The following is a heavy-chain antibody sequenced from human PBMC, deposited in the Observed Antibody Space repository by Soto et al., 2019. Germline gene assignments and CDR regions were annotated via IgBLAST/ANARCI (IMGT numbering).Heavy chain of an antibody. J-gene: IGHJ5*02. CDR3: VRAGGVGATWSWFDP. V-gene: IGHV3-13*01. CDR2: IGPVGDT. Sequence: EVQLVESGGGFVQPGGSLRLSCAASGFTFSSYDMHWVRQVIGKGLEWVAAIGPVGDTHFPDSVNGRFTISRENVKNSLYLQMNSLRAEDTAVYYCVRAGGVGATWSWFDPWGQGSLVTVSS. D-gene: IGHD1-26*01. CDR1: GFTFSSYD.